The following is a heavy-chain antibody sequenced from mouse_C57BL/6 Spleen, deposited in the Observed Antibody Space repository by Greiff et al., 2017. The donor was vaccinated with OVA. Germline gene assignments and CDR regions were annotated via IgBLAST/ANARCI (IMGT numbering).Heavy chain of an antibody. CDR2: IDPETGGT. Sequence: QVQLQQSGAELVRPGASVTLSCKASGYTFTDYEMHWVKQTPVHGLEWIGAIDPETGGTAYNQKFKGKAILTADKSSSTAYMELRSLTSEDSAVYYCTRYDYDVDYAMDYWGQGTSVTVSS. V-gene: IGHV1-15*01. CDR3: TRYDYDVDYAMDY. CDR1: GYTFTDYE. D-gene: IGHD2-4*01. J-gene: IGHJ4*01.